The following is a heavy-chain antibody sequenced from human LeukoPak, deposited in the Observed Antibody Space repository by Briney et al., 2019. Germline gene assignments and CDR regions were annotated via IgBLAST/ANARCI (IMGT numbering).Heavy chain of an antibody. Sequence: GGSLRLSCADSGFTFSSYEMNWVRQAPGKGLEWVSYISSSGSTIYYADSVKGRFTISRDNAKNSLYLQMNSLRAEDTAVYYCARDHIPGYYYGMDVWGQGTTVTVSS. CDR3: ARDHIPGYYYGMDV. CDR1: GFTFSSYE. D-gene: IGHD2-21*01. J-gene: IGHJ6*02. V-gene: IGHV3-48*03. CDR2: ISSSGSTI.